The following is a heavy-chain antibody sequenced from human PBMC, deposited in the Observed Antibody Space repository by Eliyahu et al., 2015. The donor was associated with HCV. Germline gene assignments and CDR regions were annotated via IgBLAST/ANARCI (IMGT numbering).Heavy chain of an antibody. CDR1: GFTVSSNY. D-gene: IGHD3-10*01. CDR3: ARDVWNFGDNH. J-gene: IGHJ5*02. Sequence: EVQLVESGGGLVQPGGSLRLXCAASGFTVSSNYMSWVRQAPGKGPEWISVIYSGGDTYYVDSVKGRFIISRDNSKNTVYLQMNTLRAEDTAVYYCARDVWNFGDNHWGQGTLVTVSS. V-gene: IGHV3-66*01. CDR2: IYSGGDT.